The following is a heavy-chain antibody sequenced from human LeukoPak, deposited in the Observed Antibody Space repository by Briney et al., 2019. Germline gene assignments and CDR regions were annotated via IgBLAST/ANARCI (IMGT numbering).Heavy chain of an antibody. CDR3: ARARDDYGDPNRSYYYYGMDV. D-gene: IGHD4-17*01. J-gene: IGHJ6*02. CDR2: MNPNSGNT. V-gene: IGHV1-8*01. Sequence: ASVKVSCKASGYTFTSYDINWVRQATGQGLEWMGWMNPNSGNTGYAQKFQGRVTMTRNTSISTAYMELSSLRSEDTAVYYCARARDDYGDPNRSYYYYGMDVWGQGTTVTVSS. CDR1: GYTFTSYD.